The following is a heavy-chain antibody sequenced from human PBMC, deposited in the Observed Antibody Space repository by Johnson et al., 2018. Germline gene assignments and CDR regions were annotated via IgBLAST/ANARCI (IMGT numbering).Heavy chain of an antibody. D-gene: IGHD3-9*01. Sequence: EVQLVETGGGLVQPGGSLRLSCAASGFTVSSYSMNWVRQATWKGLEWISYFSSSRGNTYYADSVRGRFTISRDNAKNSLYLQMNSLRDDDTAVYYCAREFRSYLDWGYGYFHYHYIDVWGQGTTVIVSS. J-gene: IGHJ6*02. V-gene: IGHV3-48*02. CDR2: FSSSRGNT. CDR1: GFTVSSYS. CDR3: AREFRSYLDWGYGYFHYHYIDV.